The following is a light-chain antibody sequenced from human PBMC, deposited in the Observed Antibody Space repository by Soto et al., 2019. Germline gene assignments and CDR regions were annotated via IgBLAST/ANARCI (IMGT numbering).Light chain of an antibody. CDR2: DVS. CDR3: SSFASTDTPMV. J-gene: IGLJ2*01. V-gene: IGLV2-14*03. CDR1: SSDVGGYKH. Sequence: QSALTQPASVSGSPGQSITISCTGTSSDVGGYKHVSWYQQHPGEAPKLMIYDVSSRPSGVSNRFSGSKAADTASLTISGLQAEDEAEYYCSSFASTDTPMVFGGGTKLTVL.